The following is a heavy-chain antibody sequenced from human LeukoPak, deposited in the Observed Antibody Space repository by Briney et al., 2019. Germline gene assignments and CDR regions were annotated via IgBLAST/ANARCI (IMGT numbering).Heavy chain of an antibody. V-gene: IGHV4-61*01. CDR3: ARTRPPRWVGGYFDY. D-gene: IGHD1-26*01. CDR1: GGSVISGSYY. CDR2: IYYSGST. J-gene: IGHJ4*02. Sequence: SETLSLTCTVSGGSVISGSYYWSWIRQPPGKGLECIGYIYYSGSTNYNPSLKSRVTISVDTSKNQFSLKLSSVTAADTAVYYCARTRPPRWVGGYFDYWGQGTLVTVSS.